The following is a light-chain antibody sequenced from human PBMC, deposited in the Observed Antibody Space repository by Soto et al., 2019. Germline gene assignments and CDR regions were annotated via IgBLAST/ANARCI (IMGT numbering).Light chain of an antibody. CDR3: ATWDDSLNGFYV. J-gene: IGLJ1*01. V-gene: IGLV1-47*01. CDR2: RNN. CDR1: TSNIGSNY. Sequence: QSVLTQPRSACGTAGQGVTISCSGSTSNIGSNYVYWYQQLPGTAPKLLIYRNNQRPSGVPDRFSGSKSGTSASLAISGLRSDDEADYFCATWDDSLNGFYVFGTGTKVTVL.